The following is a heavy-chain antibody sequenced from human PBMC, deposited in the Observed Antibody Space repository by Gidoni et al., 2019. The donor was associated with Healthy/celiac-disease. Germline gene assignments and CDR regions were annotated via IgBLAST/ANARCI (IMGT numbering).Heavy chain of an antibody. CDR1: GFTFSSYA. D-gene: IGHD3-10*01. V-gene: IGHV3-30-3*01. Sequence: QVQLVESGGGVVQPGRSLRLSCAASGFTFSSYAMHWVRQAPGKGLEWVAVISYDGSNKYYADSVKGRFTISRDNSKNTLYLQMNSLRAEDTAVYYCASPYYYGSGSSYFDYWGQGTLVTVSS. CDR3: ASPYYYGSGSSYFDY. CDR2: ISYDGSNK. J-gene: IGHJ4*02.